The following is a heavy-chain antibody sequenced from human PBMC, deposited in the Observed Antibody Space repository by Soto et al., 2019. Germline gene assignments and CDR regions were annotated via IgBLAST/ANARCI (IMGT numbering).Heavy chain of an antibody. CDR3: ARGIAYFDY. D-gene: IGHD2-15*01. CDR1: GFTFSSYG. V-gene: IGHV3-33*01. J-gene: IGHJ4*02. CDR2: IWYDGSNK. Sequence: GGSLSLSCAASGFTFSSYGMNWVRQAPGKGLEWVAVIWYDGSNKYYADSVKGRFTISRDNSKNTLYLQMNSLRAEDTAVYYCARGIAYFDYWGQGTLVTVSS.